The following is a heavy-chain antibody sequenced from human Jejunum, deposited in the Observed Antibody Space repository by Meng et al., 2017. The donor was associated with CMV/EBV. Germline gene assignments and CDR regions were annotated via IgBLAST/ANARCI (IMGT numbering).Heavy chain of an antibody. D-gene: IGHD3-10*01. CDR2: TKTKAYNYIT. V-gene: IGHV3-72*01. CDR1: GCTFSGQN. J-gene: IGHJ4*02. CDR3: TRDSMKGGGFDY. Sequence: GCTFSGQNMDWFRQAQGKGLEWITRTKTKAYNYITEYAASVEGRFTISRDDSKNSLYLQMNSLKTEDTAVYYCTRDSMKGGGFDYWGQGSLVTVSS.